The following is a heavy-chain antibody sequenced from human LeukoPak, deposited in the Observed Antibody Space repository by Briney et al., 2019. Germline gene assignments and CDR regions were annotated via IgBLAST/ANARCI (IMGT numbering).Heavy chain of an antibody. CDR1: TFTFSSYA. Sequence: GGSLRLSCATSTFTFSSYAIHWVRQALGKGLEWVSSISSSSSSYIYYADSVKGRFTISRDNAKNSLYLQMNSLRAEDTAVYYCARGGTTGSFPREYYGMDVWGQGTTVTVSS. J-gene: IGHJ6*02. V-gene: IGHV3-21*01. CDR2: ISSSSSSYI. D-gene: IGHD1-1*01. CDR3: ARGGTTGSFPREYYGMDV.